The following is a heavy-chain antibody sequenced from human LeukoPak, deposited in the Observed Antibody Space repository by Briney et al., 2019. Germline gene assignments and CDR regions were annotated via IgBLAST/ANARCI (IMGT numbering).Heavy chain of an antibody. CDR2: IIPIFGTA. CDR1: GGTFSSYA. J-gene: IGHJ5*02. Sequence: ASVKVSCKASGGTFSSYAISWVRQAPGQGLEWMGRIIPIFGTANYAQKFQGRVTITTDESTSTAYMELSSLRSEDTAVYYCAREGRNWSDPWGQGTLVTVSS. V-gene: IGHV1-69*05. CDR3: AREGRNWSDP.